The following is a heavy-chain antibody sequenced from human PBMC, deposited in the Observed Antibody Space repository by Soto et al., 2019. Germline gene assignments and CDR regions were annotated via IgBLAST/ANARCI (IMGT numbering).Heavy chain of an antibody. CDR2: IYYSEST. J-gene: IGHJ4*02. D-gene: IGHD5-18*01. Sequence: SETLSLTCSVSGGSISSSSYFWGWIRQPPGKGLEWIGSIYYSESTYYNPSLKSRVTVSVDTSKNQFSLKLSSVTAADTAVYYCAKALRGYSYGYVSYWGQGTLVTVSS. V-gene: IGHV4-39*01. CDR3: AKALRGYSYGYVSY. CDR1: GGSISSSSYF.